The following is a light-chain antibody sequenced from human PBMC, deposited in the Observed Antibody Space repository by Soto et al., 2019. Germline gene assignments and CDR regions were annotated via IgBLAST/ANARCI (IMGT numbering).Light chain of an antibody. J-gene: IGKJ2*01. Sequence: ETVLTQSPGTLSLSPGERATLSCRASQSVTNNYLAWYQQKPGQAPGLLIYAASNRATGIPDRFSGSGSGTDFTVTISRLEPEDCAVYYCQQYGSSPQTFGQGTKLEIK. V-gene: IGKV3-20*01. CDR3: QQYGSSPQT. CDR2: AAS. CDR1: QSVTNNY.